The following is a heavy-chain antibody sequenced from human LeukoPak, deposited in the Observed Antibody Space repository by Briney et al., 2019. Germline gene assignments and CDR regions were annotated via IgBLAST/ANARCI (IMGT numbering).Heavy chain of an antibody. Sequence: PSETLSLTCSVSGGAVTSFYWRWIRQAPGKGLEWIGYFYYSGSTKYNPSLKSRVTMSGDTPKNQLSLKLRSVTAADTAMYYCARHRFASAVILDYWGQGDPVTVSS. CDR3: ARHRFASAVILDY. V-gene: IGHV4-59*08. CDR1: GGAVTSFY. D-gene: IGHD2-21*02. J-gene: IGHJ4*02. CDR2: FYYSGST.